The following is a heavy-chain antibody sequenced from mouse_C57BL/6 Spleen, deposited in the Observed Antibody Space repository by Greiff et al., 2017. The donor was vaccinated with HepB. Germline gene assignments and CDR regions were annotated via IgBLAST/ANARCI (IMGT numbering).Heavy chain of an antibody. V-gene: IGHV3-6*01. CDR1: GYSITSGYY. CDR3: ARGRHYYGSSWFAY. CDR2: ISYDGSN. D-gene: IGHD1-1*01. Sequence: EVQLQESGPGLVKPSQSLSLTCSVTGYSITSGYYWNWIRQFPGNKLEWMGYISYDGSNNYNPSLKNRISITRDTSKNQFFLKLNSVTTEDTATYYCARGRHYYGSSWFAYWGQGTLVTVSA. J-gene: IGHJ3*01.